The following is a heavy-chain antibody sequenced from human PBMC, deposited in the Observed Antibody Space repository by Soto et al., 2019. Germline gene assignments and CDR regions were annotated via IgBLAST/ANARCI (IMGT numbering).Heavy chain of an antibody. CDR2: INAGNDDT. Sequence: GASVKVSCKASGYTFTSYAIHWVRQAPGQRLEWMGWINAGNDDTKYSQNFQDRVTITRDTSASTAYMELSSLRSEDTAVYYCARAGSGWRFDYWGQGTLVTVSS. CDR3: ARAGSGWRFDY. D-gene: IGHD6-19*01. J-gene: IGHJ4*02. V-gene: IGHV1-3*01. CDR1: GYTFTSYA.